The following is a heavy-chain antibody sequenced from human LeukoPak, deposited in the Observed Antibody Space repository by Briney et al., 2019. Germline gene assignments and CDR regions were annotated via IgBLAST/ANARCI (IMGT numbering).Heavy chain of an antibody. J-gene: IGHJ4*02. CDR3: ARMGGGYVLDY. CDR1: GGTFSSYA. Sequence: ASVKVSCKASGGTFSSYAISWVRQAPGQGLEWMGWISAYNGNTNYAQKLQGRVTMTTDTSTSTAYMELRGLRSVDTAVYYCARMGGGYVLDYWGQGTLVTVSS. D-gene: IGHD5-12*01. CDR2: ISAYNGNT. V-gene: IGHV1-18*01.